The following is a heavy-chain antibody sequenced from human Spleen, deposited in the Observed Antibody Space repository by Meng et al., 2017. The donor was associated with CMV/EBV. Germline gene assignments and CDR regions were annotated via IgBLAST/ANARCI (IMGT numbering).Heavy chain of an antibody. D-gene: IGHD2-21*02. CDR3: ARADGDLGGAIDY. CDR1: GYTFTSYY. J-gene: IGHJ4*02. V-gene: IGHV1-46*01. CDR2: INPSGGST. Sequence: ASVKVSCKASGYTFTSYYMHWVRQAPGQGLEWMGIINPSGGSTSYAQKFQGRVTMTRDTSTSTVYMEVSSLRSEDTAIYFCARADGDLGGAIDYWGQGTLVTVSS.